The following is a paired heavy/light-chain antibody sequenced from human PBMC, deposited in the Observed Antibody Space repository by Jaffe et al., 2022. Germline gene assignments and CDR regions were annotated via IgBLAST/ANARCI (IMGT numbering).Heavy chain of an antibody. J-gene: IGHJ3*02. V-gene: IGHV3-7*01. CDR2: IKQDGSEK. CDR3: ARDPGAYDFWSGYQDDAFDI. CDR1: GFTFSSYW. Sequence: EVQLVESGGGLVQPGGSLRLSCAASGFTFSSYWMSWVRQAPGKGLEWVANIKQDGSEKYYVDSVKGRFTISRDNAKNSLYLQMNSLRAEDTAVYYCARDPGAYDFWSGYQDDAFDIWGQGTMVTVSS. D-gene: IGHD3-3*01.
Light chain of an antibody. J-gene: IGLJ3*02. CDR1: SSNIGSNY. V-gene: IGLV1-47*01. Sequence: QSVLTQPPSASGTPGQRVTISCSGSSSNIGSNYVYWYQQLPGTAPKLLIYRNNQRPSGVPDRFSGSKSGTSASLAISGLRSEDEADYYCAAWDDSLSGRGWVFGGGTKLTVL. CDR2: RNN. CDR3: AAWDDSLSGRGWV.